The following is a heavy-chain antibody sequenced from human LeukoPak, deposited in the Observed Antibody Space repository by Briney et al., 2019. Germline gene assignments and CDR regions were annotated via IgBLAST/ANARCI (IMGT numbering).Heavy chain of an antibody. Sequence: GGSLRLSCAASGFTFISHWMHWVRQAPAKGLVGVAHINADGSGTYYAASVKGRFTISRDNAKNTLYLQMHSLTAEDTAVYYCVRGALRDCSYTSCSRGNWFDPWGQGTPVTVSS. J-gene: IGHJ5*02. V-gene: IGHV3-74*01. CDR1: GFTFISHW. D-gene: IGHD2-2*01. CDR3: VRGALRDCSYTSCSRGNWFDP. CDR2: INADGSGT.